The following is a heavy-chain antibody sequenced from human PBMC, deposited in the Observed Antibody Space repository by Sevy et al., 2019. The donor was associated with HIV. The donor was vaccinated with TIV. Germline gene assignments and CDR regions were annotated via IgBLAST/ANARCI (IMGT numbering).Heavy chain of an antibody. CDR1: GYTFTSYG. CDR3: IRGADWFDP. Sequence: ASVKVSCKTSGYTFTSYGITWVRQAPGQGLEWMGWISAYNGNTDYPQNFRGRVTMTTDTSTNTAYMELRSLRSDDTAVYYCIRGADWFDPWGQGTLVTVSS. V-gene: IGHV1-18*01. J-gene: IGHJ5*02. CDR2: ISAYNGNT.